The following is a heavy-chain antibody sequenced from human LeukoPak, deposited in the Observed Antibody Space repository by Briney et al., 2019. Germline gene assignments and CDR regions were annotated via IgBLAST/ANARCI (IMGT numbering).Heavy chain of an antibody. Sequence: SETLSLTCTVSGCSISSYYWSWIRQPPGKGLEWIGYIYYSGSTNYNPSLKSRVTISVDTSKNQFSLKLSSVTAADTAVYYCASGRGLYCSSTSCYVPANWGQGTLVTVSS. V-gene: IGHV4-59*01. D-gene: IGHD2-2*01. CDR2: IYYSGST. CDR1: GCSISSYY. CDR3: ASGRGLYCSSTSCYVPAN. J-gene: IGHJ4*02.